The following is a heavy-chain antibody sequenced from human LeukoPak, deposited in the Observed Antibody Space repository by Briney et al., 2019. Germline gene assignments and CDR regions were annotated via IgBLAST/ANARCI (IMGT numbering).Heavy chain of an antibody. CDR1: GFTFSSYA. CDR2: IWYDGSNK. Sequence: GGSLRLSCAASGFTFSSYAMSWVRQAPGKGLEWVAVIWYDGSNKYYADSVKGRFTISRDNSKNTLYLQMNSLRAEDTAVYYCARDLLGYFDYWGQGTLVTVSS. D-gene: IGHD7-27*01. V-gene: IGHV3-33*08. J-gene: IGHJ4*02. CDR3: ARDLLGYFDY.